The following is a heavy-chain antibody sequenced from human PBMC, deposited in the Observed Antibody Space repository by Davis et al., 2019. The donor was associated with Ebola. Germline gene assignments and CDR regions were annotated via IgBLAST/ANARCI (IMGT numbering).Heavy chain of an antibody. CDR3: ARGGIWYNWFDP. V-gene: IGHV3-74*03. Sequence: GESLKISCAASGFSFSAYWMQWVRQAPGKGLVWVSRINSDGSSVEYADSVKGRFTISRDNAKDTLYLQMNSLRAEDTAVYYCARGGIWYNWFDPWGQGTLVTVSS. D-gene: IGHD6-13*01. CDR1: GFSFSAYW. J-gene: IGHJ5*02. CDR2: INSDGSSV.